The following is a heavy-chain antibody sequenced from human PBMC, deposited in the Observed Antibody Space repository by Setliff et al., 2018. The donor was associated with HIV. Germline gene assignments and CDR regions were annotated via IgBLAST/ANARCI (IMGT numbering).Heavy chain of an antibody. CDR3: ARARRMADFEN. D-gene: IGHD2-8*01. V-gene: IGHV4-59*08. J-gene: IGHJ4*02. Sequence: KASETLSLTCTVSGASIKDYYWNWIRQPPGKGLEWIGFAHHSGVTSYNPSLHSRVIIAVDTSRNQFSLRVNSITAADMAVYYCARARRMADFENWGPGTLVTVSS. CDR1: GASIKDYY. CDR2: AHHSGVT.